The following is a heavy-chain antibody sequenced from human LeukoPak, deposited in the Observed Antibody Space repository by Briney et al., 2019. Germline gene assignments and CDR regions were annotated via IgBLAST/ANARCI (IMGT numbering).Heavy chain of an antibody. D-gene: IGHD2-15*01. CDR3: ARQLGYCSAGTCYFDS. V-gene: IGHV3-23*05. CDR1: GFTFNSYA. J-gene: IGHJ4*02. Sequence: GGSLRLSCAASGFTFNSYAMAWVRQAPGKGLEWVSSIASGRSPSYADSLEGRLTMSSDSAKNTLYLQMDNLRAEDTAIYYCARQLGYCSAGTCYFDSWGQGTQVAVSS. CDR2: IASGRSP.